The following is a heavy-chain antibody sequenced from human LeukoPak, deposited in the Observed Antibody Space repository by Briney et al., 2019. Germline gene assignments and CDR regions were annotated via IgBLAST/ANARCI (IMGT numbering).Heavy chain of an antibody. J-gene: IGHJ4*02. Sequence: PGGSLRLSCAASGFTLSSYAMSWVRQAPGKGLEWVSAISGSGGSTYYADSVKGRFTISRDNSKNTLYLQMNSLRAEDTAVYYCAKDRGVWWELLDYWGQGTLVTVSS. CDR1: GFTLSSYA. CDR2: ISGSGGST. CDR3: AKDRGVWWELLDY. D-gene: IGHD1-26*01. V-gene: IGHV3-23*01.